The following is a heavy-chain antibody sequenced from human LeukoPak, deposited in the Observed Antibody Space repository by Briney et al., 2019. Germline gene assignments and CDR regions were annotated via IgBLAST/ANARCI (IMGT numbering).Heavy chain of an antibody. CDR3: AKDLGYGGNSGFDY. Sequence: GGSLRLSCAASGFTFDDYAMHWVRQAPGKGLEWVSGISWNSGSIGYADSVKGRFTISRDNAKNSLYLQMNSLRAEDTALYYCAKDLGYGGNSGFDYWGQGTLVTVSS. J-gene: IGHJ4*02. D-gene: IGHD4-23*01. CDR1: GFTFDDYA. CDR2: ISWNSGSI. V-gene: IGHV3-9*01.